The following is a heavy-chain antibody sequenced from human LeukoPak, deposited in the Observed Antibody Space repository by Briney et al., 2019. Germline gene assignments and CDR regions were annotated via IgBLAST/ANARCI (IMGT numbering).Heavy chain of an antibody. J-gene: IGHJ4*01. D-gene: IGHD3-16*01. CDR2: ICSSGST. V-gene: IGHV4-61*08. CDR3: ARGYVWGSSPVRGPLDY. Sequence: PSETLSLTCTVSGGSISKSDSSWTWVRQPPGKGLEWIAYICSSGSTNYNPSLKSRVTISVDTSKNQFSLKLSSVTAADTAVYFCARGYVWGSSPVRGPLDYWGHGTLVTVFS. CDR1: GGSISKSDSS.